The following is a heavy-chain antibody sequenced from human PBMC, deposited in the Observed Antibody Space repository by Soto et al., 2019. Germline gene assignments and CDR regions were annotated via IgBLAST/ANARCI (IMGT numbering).Heavy chain of an antibody. V-gene: IGHV4-59*08. CDR1: GDSISSYN. CDR2: FRSGGGT. J-gene: IGHJ6*02. D-gene: IGHD3-10*01. CDR3: VRQGIGLLHGLVDV. Sequence: QVQLQESGPGLVKPSETLSLTCTVSGDSISSYNLAWIRQPPGKGLEWIGYFRSGGGTSYNPSLRIRVDNTAHASMTQFSLRLSSVTVADPAVYYCVRQGIGLLHGLVDVWGQGTTVTVSS.